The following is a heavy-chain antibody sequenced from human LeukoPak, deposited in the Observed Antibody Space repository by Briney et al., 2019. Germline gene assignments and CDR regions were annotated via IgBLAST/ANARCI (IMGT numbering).Heavy chain of an antibody. CDR3: ARYCSGGSCYSGFDY. Sequence: ASVKVSCKSSGYTFTNYGVSWVRQAPGQGLEWMGWINPNSGGTNYAQKFQGRVTMTRDTSISTAYMELSRLRSDDTAVYYCARYCSGGSCYSGFDYWGQGTLVTVSS. CDR2: INPNSGGT. V-gene: IGHV1-2*02. J-gene: IGHJ4*02. CDR1: GYTFTNYG. D-gene: IGHD2-15*01.